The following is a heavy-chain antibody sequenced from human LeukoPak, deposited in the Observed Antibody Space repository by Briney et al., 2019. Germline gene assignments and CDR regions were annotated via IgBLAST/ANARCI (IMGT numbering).Heavy chain of an antibody. D-gene: IGHD5-24*01. V-gene: IGHV4-4*07. Sequence: SETLSLTCIVSGVSISSYYWNWIRQPAGKGLEWIGLIHASGSTNYNPSLKSRVTMSVDASKNQFSLNLGSVAAADTAVYYCARGSRDMATILDYWGQGTLVTVSS. CDR2: IHASGST. CDR3: ARGSRDMATILDY. J-gene: IGHJ4*02. CDR1: GVSISSYY.